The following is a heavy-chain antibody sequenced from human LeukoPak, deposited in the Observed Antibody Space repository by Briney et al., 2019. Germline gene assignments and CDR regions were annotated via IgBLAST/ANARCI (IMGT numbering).Heavy chain of an antibody. CDR3: ATSRGSYYMDV. V-gene: IGHV3-33*01. CDR2: IWYDGSNE. J-gene: IGHJ6*03. Sequence: PGGSLRLSCAASGITFRNYGFHWVRQAPGKGLEWVAIIWYDGSNECYADSVKGRFTISRDNSKNTLYLQMNSLRAEDTAVYYCATSRGSYYMDVWGKGTTVTVSS. CDR1: GITFRNYG. D-gene: IGHD1-26*01.